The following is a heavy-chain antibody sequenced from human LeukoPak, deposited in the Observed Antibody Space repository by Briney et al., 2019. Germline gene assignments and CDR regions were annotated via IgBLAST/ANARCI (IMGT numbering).Heavy chain of an antibody. J-gene: IGHJ4*02. CDR1: GGSFSGYY. CDR3: ARVSFF. Sequence: SETLSLTCAVYGGSFSGYYWSWIRQPPGKGLEWIGEINHSGSTNYNPSLKSRVTISVDTSKNQFSLKLSSVTAEDTAVYYCARVSFFGGQGTLVTVSS. V-gene: IGHV4-34*01. CDR2: INHSGST.